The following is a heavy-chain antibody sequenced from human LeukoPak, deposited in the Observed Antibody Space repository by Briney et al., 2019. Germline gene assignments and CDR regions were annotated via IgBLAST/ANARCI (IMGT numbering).Heavy chain of an antibody. J-gene: IGHJ4*02. CDR2: IFHTGST. V-gene: IGHV4-38-2*02. CDR1: GDSISSGNY. Sequence: RPSETLSLTCTVSGDSISSGNYWGWIRQPPGKGLEWIGSIFHTGSTYFNLSLKSRVTISVDTSKNQFSLKLSSVTAADTAVYYCARVAYDILTGHLDYWGQGTLVTVSS. D-gene: IGHD3-9*01. CDR3: ARVAYDILTGHLDY.